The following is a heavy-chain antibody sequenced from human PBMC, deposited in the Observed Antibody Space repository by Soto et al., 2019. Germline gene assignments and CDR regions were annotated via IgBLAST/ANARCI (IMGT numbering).Heavy chain of an antibody. CDR2: IKSKTDGGTT. CDR3: TSSRAAAVRGVDY. CDR1: GFTFSNAW. V-gene: IGHV3-15*01. J-gene: IGHJ4*02. D-gene: IGHD6-13*01. Sequence: EVQLVESGGGLAKPGGSLRLSCAASGFTFSNAWMSWVRQAPGKGLEWVGRIKSKTDGGTTDYAAPVKGRFTISRDDSKNTLYLQMNSLKTEDTAVYYCTSSRAAAVRGVDYWGQGTLVTVSS.